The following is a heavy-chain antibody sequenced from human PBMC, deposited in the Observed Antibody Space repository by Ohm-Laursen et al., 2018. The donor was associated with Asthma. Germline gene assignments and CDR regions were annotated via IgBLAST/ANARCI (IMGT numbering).Heavy chain of an antibody. J-gene: IGHJ4*02. CDR1: GGTLGTSV. D-gene: IGHD2-15*01. CDR3: AGKAGSCITSNCYSLDF. CDR2: INSVFGTS. V-gene: IGHV1-69*13. Sequence: VASVKVSCKALGGTLGTSVIGWVRQAPGQGLEWLGGINSVFGTSTYAQKFHDRFTITADESTSTVYMTLSSLTSEDTAVYYCAGKAGSCITSNCYSLDFWGQGTLVTVSS.